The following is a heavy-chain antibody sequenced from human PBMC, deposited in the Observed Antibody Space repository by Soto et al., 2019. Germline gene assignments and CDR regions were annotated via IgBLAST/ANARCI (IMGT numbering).Heavy chain of an antibody. CDR2: ISSDGEST. J-gene: IGHJ3*02. D-gene: IGHD2-15*01. V-gene: IGHV3-23*01. Sequence: ETLSLTCTVSGGSISSNYWTWIRQPPGKGLEWVSIISSDGESTYHTGATYYADSVKGRFTISRDNSKNTLYLQMNSLRAEDTAVYYCANEVWIVVVRHDAFDIWGQGTMVTVSS. CDR3: ANEVWIVVVRHDAFDI. CDR1: GGSISSNY.